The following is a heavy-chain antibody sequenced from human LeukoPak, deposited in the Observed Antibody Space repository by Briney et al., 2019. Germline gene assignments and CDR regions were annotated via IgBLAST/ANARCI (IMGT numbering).Heavy chain of an antibody. D-gene: IGHD3-10*01. CDR2: IKQDESEK. Sequence: PGGSLTLSCVASRFTFSSFWMSWVRQAPGKGLEWVANIKQDESEKYYVDSVKGRFTISRENAKNSLYLQMDSLRAEDTAIYYCARGSSSRNVGYFDYWGQGTLVTVSS. V-gene: IGHV3-7*04. CDR3: ARGSSSRNVGYFDY. CDR1: RFTFSSFW. J-gene: IGHJ4*02.